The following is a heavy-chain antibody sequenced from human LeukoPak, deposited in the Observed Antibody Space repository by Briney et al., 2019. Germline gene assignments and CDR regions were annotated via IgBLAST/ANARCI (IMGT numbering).Heavy chain of an antibody. J-gene: IGHJ4*02. D-gene: IGHD3-10*01. CDR1: GFTFSSYA. V-gene: IGHV3-33*08. CDR2: IWYDGSNK. CDR3: ASGVRVIRSLHY. Sequence: PGRSLRLSCAASGFTFSSYAMHWVRQAPGKGLEWVAVIWYDGSNKYYGDSVKGRFTISRDNSKNTVDLQMNSLRGDDTAVYYCASGVRVIRSLHYWGQGTLVTVSS.